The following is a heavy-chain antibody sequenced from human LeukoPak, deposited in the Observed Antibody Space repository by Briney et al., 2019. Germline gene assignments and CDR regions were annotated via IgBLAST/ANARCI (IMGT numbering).Heavy chain of an antibody. D-gene: IGHD3-3*01. CDR2: ISGSGGST. V-gene: IGHV3-23*01. CDR3: AKSYDFWSGYPSDAFDI. J-gene: IGHJ3*02. CDR1: GVTVNSYF. Sequence: GGSLRLSCAASGVTVNSYFMGWVRQAPGKGLEWVSAISGSGGSTYYADSVKGRFTISRDNSKNTLYLQMNSLRAEDTAVYYCAKSYDFWSGYPSDAFDIWGQGTMVTVSS.